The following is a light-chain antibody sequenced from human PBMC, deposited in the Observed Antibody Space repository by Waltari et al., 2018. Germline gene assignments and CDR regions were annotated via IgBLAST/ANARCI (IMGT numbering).Light chain of an antibody. CDR3: QQYYSTPYT. CDR1: QNGLYSSNNKNY. V-gene: IGKV4-1*01. Sequence: DIVMTQSPDSLAVSLGERATINCKSSQNGLYSSNNKNYLDWYQQKPGQSPNLLIYWASTRESGVPDRFSGSGSGTDFTLTISSLQAEDVAVYYCQQYYSTPYTFGQGTKLEIK. CDR2: WAS. J-gene: IGKJ2*01.